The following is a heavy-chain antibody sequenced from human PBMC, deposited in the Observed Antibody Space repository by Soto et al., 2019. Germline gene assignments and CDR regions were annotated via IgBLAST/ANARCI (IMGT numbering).Heavy chain of an antibody. CDR2: IGTAGDT. V-gene: IGHV3-13*01. D-gene: IGHD3-16*02. CDR1: GFTFSSYD. Sequence: GGSLRLSCAASGFTFSSYDMHWVRQATGKGLEWVSAIGTAGDTYYPGSVKGRFTISRENAKNSLYLQMNSLRAGDTAVYYCARVISFGGVIVPQDYWGQGTLVTVSS. CDR3: ARVISFGGVIVPQDY. J-gene: IGHJ4*02.